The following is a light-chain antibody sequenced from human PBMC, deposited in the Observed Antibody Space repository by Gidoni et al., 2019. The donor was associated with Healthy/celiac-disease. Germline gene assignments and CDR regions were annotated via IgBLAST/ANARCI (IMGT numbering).Light chain of an antibody. J-gene: IGKJ5*01. CDR3: QQYDNLPFT. CDR2: DAS. CDR1: QDIKNY. Sequence: DIQMTQSPSSLSASVGDRVTITCQASQDIKNYLNWYQQKPGKAPKLLIYDASNLETGVPSRFSGSGSGTDFIFTISSLQPEDIATYHCQQYDNLPFTFGQGTRLEIK. V-gene: IGKV1-33*01.